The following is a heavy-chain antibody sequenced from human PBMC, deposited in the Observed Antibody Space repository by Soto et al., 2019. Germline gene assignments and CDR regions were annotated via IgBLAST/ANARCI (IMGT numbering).Heavy chain of an antibody. Sequence: SETLSLTCSVSGASISSGGYYWNWIRQHPGKGLEWIEYIYNSGTTYYNPSLKSRVTISVDTSKNQFSLNLSSVTAADTAVYYCAASCVGCGGFNYYGMDVWGQGTTVT. V-gene: IGHV4-31*03. D-gene: IGHD2-21*01. J-gene: IGHJ6*02. CDR3: AASCVGCGGFNYYGMDV. CDR2: IYNSGTT. CDR1: GASISSGGYY.